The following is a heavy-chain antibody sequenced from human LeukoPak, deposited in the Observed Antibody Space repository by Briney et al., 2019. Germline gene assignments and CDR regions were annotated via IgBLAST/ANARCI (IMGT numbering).Heavy chain of an antibody. CDR2: ISYDGNTK. V-gene: IGHV3-30-3*01. CDR1: GFTFSSHA. CDR3: ARDPQWQSLGYFDS. J-gene: IGHJ4*02. D-gene: IGHD6-19*01. Sequence: GGSLRLSCAASGFTFSSHAMHWVRQAPGKGLEWVAVISYDGNTKHLADSVKGRFTISRDNSKNTLYLQMNNLRNDDTAVFHCARDPQWQSLGYFDSWGQGTLVTVSS.